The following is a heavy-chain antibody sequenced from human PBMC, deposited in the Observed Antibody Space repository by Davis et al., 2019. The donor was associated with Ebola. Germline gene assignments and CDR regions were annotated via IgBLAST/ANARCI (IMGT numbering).Heavy chain of an antibody. CDR1: GGSFSGYY. CDR2: INHSGST. D-gene: IGHD3-9*01. CDR3: ARGEYDILTGYLYYYYGMDV. J-gene: IGHJ6*04. V-gene: IGHV4-34*01. Sequence: MPGGSLRLSCAVYGGSFSGYYWSWIRQPPGKGLEWFGEINHSGSTNYNPSLKSRVTISVDTSKNQFSLKLSSVTAADTAVYYCARGEYDILTGYLYYYYGMDVWGKGTTVTVSS.